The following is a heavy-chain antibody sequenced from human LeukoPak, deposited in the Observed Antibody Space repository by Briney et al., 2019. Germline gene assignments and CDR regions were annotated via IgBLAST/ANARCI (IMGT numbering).Heavy chain of an antibody. CDR1: GFTFSSYW. Sequence: GSLRLSCAASGFTFSSYWMSWVRQAPGKGLEWIGYIYHSGSTYYNPSLKSRVTISVDRSKNQFSLKLSSVTAADMAVYYCARREYSSSSGSAFDIWGQGTMVTVSS. J-gene: IGHJ3*02. V-gene: IGHV4-4*02. D-gene: IGHD6-6*01. CDR2: IYHSGST. CDR3: ARREYSSSSGSAFDI.